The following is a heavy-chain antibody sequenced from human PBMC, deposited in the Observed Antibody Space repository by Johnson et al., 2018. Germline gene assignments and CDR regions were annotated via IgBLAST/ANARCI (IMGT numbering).Heavy chain of an antibody. D-gene: IGHD6-25*01. CDR3: VRDEQRLPSYYYDGMDG. CDR1: GFPFSSYS. CDR2: ISSSSIYI. V-gene: IGHV3-21*01. Sequence: VQLVESGGGLVKRGGSLRLSCAASGFPFSSYSMNWVRQAPGKGLEWVSSISSSSIYIYYADSVKGRFTISRDNAKNALYLQMNSLRAEDTAVYYWVRDEQRLPSYYYDGMDGWGQGKTVNVSS. J-gene: IGHJ6*02.